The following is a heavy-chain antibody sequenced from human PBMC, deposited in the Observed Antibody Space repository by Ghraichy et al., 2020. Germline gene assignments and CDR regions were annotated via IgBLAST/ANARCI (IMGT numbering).Heavy chain of an antibody. V-gene: IGHV3-21*01. CDR2: IYSSVKYI. D-gene: IGHD2-21*01. CDR1: GFSFSIFD. J-gene: IGHJ4*02. Sequence: GGSLRLSCVASGFSFSIFDMTWVRQAPGMGLEWVSSIYSSVKYIYYADSVKGRFTISRDDAKNSFYLQLSGLRVEDTGVYFCARRAPYCGSTACYDCWGQGTLVTVSS. CDR3: ARRAPYCGSTACYDC.